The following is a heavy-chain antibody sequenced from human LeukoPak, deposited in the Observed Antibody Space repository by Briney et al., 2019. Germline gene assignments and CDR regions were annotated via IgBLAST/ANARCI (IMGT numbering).Heavy chain of an antibody. Sequence: AGGSLRLSCAASGFTFSSYWMSWVRQAPGKGLEWVANIKQDGSEKYYVDSVKGRFTISRDNAKNSLYLQMNSLRAEDTAVYYCARTNPVVGVAAAFDAFDIWGQGTMVTVSS. CDR1: GFTFSSYW. D-gene: IGHD6-13*01. CDR2: IKQDGSEK. CDR3: ARTNPVVGVAAAFDAFDI. J-gene: IGHJ3*02. V-gene: IGHV3-7*01.